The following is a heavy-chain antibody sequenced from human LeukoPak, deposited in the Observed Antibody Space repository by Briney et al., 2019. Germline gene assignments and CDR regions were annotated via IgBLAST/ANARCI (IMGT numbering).Heavy chain of an antibody. V-gene: IGHV3-30*02. CDR2: IRYDGWNK. CDR1: GFTLSSYH. CDR3: AKAPVRGVISHLDY. D-gene: IGHD3-10*01. J-gene: IGHJ4*02. Sequence: AESLTLSCAASGFTLSSYHMLWVRQAPGKGLEGVAFIRYDGWNKYYADSVKGRFPISRDNSENTLWLQMASLRAEDTAVYYCAKAPVRGVISHLDYWRGGALVSVSS.